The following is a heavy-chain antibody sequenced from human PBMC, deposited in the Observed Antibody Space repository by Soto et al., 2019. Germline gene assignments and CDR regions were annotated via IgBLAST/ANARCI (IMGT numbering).Heavy chain of an antibody. J-gene: IGHJ6*02. D-gene: IGHD6-13*01. V-gene: IGHV4-34*01. Sequence: SETLSLTCAVYGGSFSGYYWSWIRQPPGKGLEWFGEINHSGSTNYNPSLKSRVTISVDTSKNQFSLKLSSVTAADTAVYYCARGRKRSIAAAGAYYYYGMDVWGQGTTVTVSS. CDR1: GGSFSGYY. CDR3: ARGRKRSIAAAGAYYYYGMDV. CDR2: INHSGST.